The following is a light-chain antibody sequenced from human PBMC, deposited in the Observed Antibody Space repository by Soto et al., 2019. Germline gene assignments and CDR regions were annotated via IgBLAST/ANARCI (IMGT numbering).Light chain of an antibody. CDR3: QQYNNWPGT. CDR2: GAS. V-gene: IGKV3-15*01. J-gene: IGKJ1*01. CDR1: QSVSSN. Sequence: DIVMTQSPATLSVSLGERATLSCRASQSVSSNLAWYQQKPGQAPRLLIYGASTRATGIPARFSGSGSGTEFTLTISSLQSEDVAFYYCQQYNNWPGTFGQGTKVDIK.